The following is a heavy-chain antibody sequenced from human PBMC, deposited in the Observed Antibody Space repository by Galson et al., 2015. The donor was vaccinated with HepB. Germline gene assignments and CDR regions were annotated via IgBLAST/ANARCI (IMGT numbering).Heavy chain of an antibody. V-gene: IGHV1-18*01. J-gene: IGHJ4*02. Sequence: SVKVSCKASGYTFMNHGISWVRQAPGQGLAWVGWISAYNDNTNYAQKLQGRVTMTTDTSTSTAYMELRSLRSDDTAVYYCARARYSSSPPDFWGQGTLVTVSS. D-gene: IGHD6-6*01. CDR1: GYTFMNHG. CDR3: ARARYSSSPPDF. CDR2: ISAYNDNT.